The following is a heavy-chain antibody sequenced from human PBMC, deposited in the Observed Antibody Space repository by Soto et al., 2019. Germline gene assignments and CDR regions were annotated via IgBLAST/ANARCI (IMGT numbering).Heavy chain of an antibody. CDR3: ASTYYDFWSGYYRLFDY. J-gene: IGHJ4*02. V-gene: IGHV1-69*01. CDR1: GGTFSSYA. D-gene: IGHD3-3*01. CDR2: IIPIFGTA. Sequence: QVQLVQSGAEVKKPGSSVKVSCKASGGTFSSYAIGWVRQAPGQGLEWMGGIIPIFGTANYAQKFQGRVTITADESTSTAYMELSSLRSEDTAVYYCASTYYDFWSGYYRLFDYWGQGTLVTVSS.